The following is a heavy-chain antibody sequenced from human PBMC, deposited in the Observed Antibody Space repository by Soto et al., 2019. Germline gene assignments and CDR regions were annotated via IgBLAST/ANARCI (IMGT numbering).Heavy chain of an antibody. CDR3: AKDPGWAAGYNWFDP. CDR1: GFTFSSYG. Sequence: GGSLRLSCAASGFTFSSYGMHWVRQAPGKGLEWVAVISYDGSNKYYADSVKGRFTISRDNSKNTLYLQMNSLRAEDTAVYYCAKDPGWAAGYNWFDPWGQGTLVTVSS. J-gene: IGHJ5*02. CDR2: ISYDGSNK. V-gene: IGHV3-30*18. D-gene: IGHD6-13*01.